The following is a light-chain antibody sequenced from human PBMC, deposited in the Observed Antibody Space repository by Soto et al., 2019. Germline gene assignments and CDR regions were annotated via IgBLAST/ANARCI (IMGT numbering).Light chain of an antibody. CDR2: DAS. J-gene: IGKJ1*01. CDR1: QSVSNY. V-gene: IGKV3-11*01. CDR3: QQRAYWPQT. Sequence: EIVLTQSPATLAVSPGERATLSCRASQSVSNYLAWYQQKPGQAPRLLIYDASNRATGIPAKFSGSASGTDFTLTISSLESEDFAVYYCQQRAYWPQTFGQGTKVDIK.